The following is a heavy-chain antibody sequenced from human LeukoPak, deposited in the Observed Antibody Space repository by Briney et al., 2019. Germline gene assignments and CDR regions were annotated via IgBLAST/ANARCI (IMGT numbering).Heavy chain of an antibody. D-gene: IGHD6-13*01. CDR2: ISYDGSNK. Sequence: GGSLRLSCAASGFTFSSYGMHWVRQAPGKGLEWGAVISYDGSNKYYADSVKGRFTISRDNSKNTLYLQMNSLRAEDTAVYYCAKDLSYGSSWYDRDYWGQGTLVTVSS. CDR3: AKDLSYGSSWYDRDY. CDR1: GFTFSSYG. V-gene: IGHV3-30*18. J-gene: IGHJ4*02.